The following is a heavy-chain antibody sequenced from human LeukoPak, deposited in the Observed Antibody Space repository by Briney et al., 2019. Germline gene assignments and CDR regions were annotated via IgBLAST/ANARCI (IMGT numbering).Heavy chain of an antibody. CDR1: GFTFSSCS. D-gene: IGHD6-13*01. CDR3: ARDPRPVAAAGAYFDY. J-gene: IGHJ4*02. Sequence: QAGGSLRLSCAASGFTFSSCSMNWVRQAPGKGLEWVSSIRSSSSYIYYADSVKGRFTISRDNAKNSLYLQMNSLRAEDTAVYYCARDPRPVAAAGAYFDYWGQGTLVTVSS. CDR2: IRSSSSYI. V-gene: IGHV3-21*01.